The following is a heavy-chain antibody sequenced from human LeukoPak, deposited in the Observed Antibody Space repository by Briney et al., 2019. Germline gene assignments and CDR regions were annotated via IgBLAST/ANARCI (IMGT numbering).Heavy chain of an antibody. CDR2: IYTGGGR. CDR3: ARGIDY. J-gene: IGHJ4*02. Sequence: GGSLRLSCAASGFTVSSYYMNWVRQAPGKELEWVSVIYTGGGRYFEDYVRGRFTIARATSDNMSLLRLINRMVADTASYYCARGIDYWGRETLVTVSS. CDR1: GFTVSSYY. V-gene: IGHV3-53*01.